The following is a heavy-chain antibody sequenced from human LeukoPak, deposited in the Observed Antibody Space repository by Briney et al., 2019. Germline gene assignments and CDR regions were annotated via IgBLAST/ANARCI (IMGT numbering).Heavy chain of an antibody. J-gene: IGHJ4*02. V-gene: IGHV4-30-4*01. CDR1: GGSISSGDYY. Sequence: SETLSLTCTVSGGSISSGDYYWSWIRQPPGKGLEWIGYIYYSGSTDYNPSLKSRVTISVDTSKNQFSLKLSSVTAADTAVYYCARGTLNDYGDYSLFDYWGQGTLVTVSS. D-gene: IGHD4-17*01. CDR3: ARGTLNDYGDYSLFDY. CDR2: IYYSGST.